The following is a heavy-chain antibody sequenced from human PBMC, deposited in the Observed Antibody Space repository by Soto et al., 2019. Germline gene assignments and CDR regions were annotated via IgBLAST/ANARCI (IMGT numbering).Heavy chain of an antibody. CDR2: ISYDGSNK. V-gene: IGHV3-30-3*01. Sequence: GGSLRLSCAASGFTFSSYAMHWVRQAPGKGLEWVAVISYDGSNKYYADSVKGRFTISRDNSKNTLYLQMNSLRAEDTAVYYCARAPGGMDVWGQGTTVTVSS. CDR3: ARAPGGMDV. J-gene: IGHJ6*02. CDR1: GFTFSSYA.